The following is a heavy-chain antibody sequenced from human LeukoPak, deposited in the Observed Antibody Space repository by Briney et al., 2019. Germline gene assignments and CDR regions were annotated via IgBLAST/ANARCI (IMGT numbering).Heavy chain of an antibody. D-gene: IGHD6-13*01. J-gene: IGHJ5*02. Sequence: SETLSLTCAVYGGSFSGYYWSWIRQPPGKGLEWIGEINHSGSTNYNPSLKSRVTMSVDTSKNQFSLKLSSVTAADTAVYYCAREREQQLTWFDPWGQGTLVTVSS. V-gene: IGHV4-34*01. CDR2: INHSGST. CDR3: AREREQQLTWFDP. CDR1: GGSFSGYY.